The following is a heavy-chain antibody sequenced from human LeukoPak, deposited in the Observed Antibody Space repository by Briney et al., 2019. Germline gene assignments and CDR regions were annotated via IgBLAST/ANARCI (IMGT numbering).Heavy chain of an antibody. Sequence: SETLSLTCTVSGGSSSSYYWSRIRQPAGKGLEWIGRIYTSGSTNYNPSLKSRVTMSVDTSKNQFSLKLSSVTAADTAVYYCARNIVVVPAAMGGGWFDPWGQGTLVTVSS. J-gene: IGHJ5*02. CDR2: IYTSGST. CDR1: GGSSSSYY. CDR3: ARNIVVVPAAMGGGWFDP. V-gene: IGHV4-4*07. D-gene: IGHD2-2*01.